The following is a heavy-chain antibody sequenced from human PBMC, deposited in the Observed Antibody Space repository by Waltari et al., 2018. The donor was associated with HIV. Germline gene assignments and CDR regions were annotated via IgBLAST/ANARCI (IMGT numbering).Heavy chain of an antibody. J-gene: IGHJ5*02. CDR2: ISWRSGNI. Sequence: EGQLVESGGDLVQPGGSLRLSCVASGFKFDVYAMHWVRQAPGKCLEWVSGISWRSGNIADAESVRGRFTISRDNAKKSLYLRMNSLRAEDTALYYCARGPMYKWFDPWGQGTLVTVSS. V-gene: IGHV3-9*01. CDR1: GFKFDVYA. D-gene: IGHD3-10*02. CDR3: ARGPMYKWFDP.